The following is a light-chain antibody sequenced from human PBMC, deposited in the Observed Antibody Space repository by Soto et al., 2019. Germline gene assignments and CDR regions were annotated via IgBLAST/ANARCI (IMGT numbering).Light chain of an antibody. J-gene: IGKJ2*01. V-gene: IGKV2-30*01. CDR3: IGTTRWRT. CDR2: QVS. Sequence: MTQSPLSLPLTLGQPASISCRSSQSLVYSDGRIYLSWFQQRPGRSPRRLIYQVSNRDSGVQDRFSGSGSGTDFTLKISRDDAEDVELYYYIGTTRWRTFGQGTKVDIK. CDR1: QSLVYSDGRIY.